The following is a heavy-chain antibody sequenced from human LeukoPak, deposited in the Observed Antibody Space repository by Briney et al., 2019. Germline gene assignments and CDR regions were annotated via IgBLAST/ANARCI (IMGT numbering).Heavy chain of an antibody. CDR3: ARRMGSSGYYPRPCFDY. V-gene: IGHV4-39*01. Sequence: PSETLSLTCTVSGGSISSSSYYWGWIRQPPGKGLEWIGSIYYSGSTYYNPSLKSRVTMSVDTSKNQFSLKLSSVTAADTAVYYCARRMGSSGYYPRPCFDYWGQGTLVTVSS. CDR2: IYYSGST. D-gene: IGHD3-22*01. CDR1: GGSISSSSYY. J-gene: IGHJ4*02.